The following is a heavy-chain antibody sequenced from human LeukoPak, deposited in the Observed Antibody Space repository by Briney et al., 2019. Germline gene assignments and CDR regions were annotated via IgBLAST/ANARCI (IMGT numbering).Heavy chain of an antibody. Sequence: PSETLSLTCAVYGGSFSGYYWSWIRQPPGKGLEWIGEINHSGSTNYNPSLKSRVTISVDTSKNQFSLKLSSVTAADTAVYYCARHAPYSSGWYAGQYFDYWGQGTLVTVSS. CDR1: GGSFSGYY. V-gene: IGHV4-34*01. J-gene: IGHJ4*02. CDR2: INHSGST. CDR3: ARHAPYSSGWYAGQYFDY. D-gene: IGHD6-19*01.